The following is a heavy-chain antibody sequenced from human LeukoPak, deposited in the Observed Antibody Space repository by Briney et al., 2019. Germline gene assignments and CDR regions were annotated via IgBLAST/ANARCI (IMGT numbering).Heavy chain of an antibody. D-gene: IGHD4-17*01. J-gene: IGHJ4*02. Sequence: PSQTLSLTCTVSGGSISSGAYYWSWIRQNPGKGLEWIGYIYNSGRTYYNPSLKSRVTISVDTSKNQFSLKLSSVTAADTAVYYCASYNDYGDYQLFEYCGQGTLVTVSS. CDR3: ASYNDYGDYQLFEY. CDR2: IYNSGRT. V-gene: IGHV4-31*03. CDR1: GGSISSGAYY.